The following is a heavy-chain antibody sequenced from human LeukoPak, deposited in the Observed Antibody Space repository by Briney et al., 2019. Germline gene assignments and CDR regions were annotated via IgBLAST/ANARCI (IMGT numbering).Heavy chain of an antibody. D-gene: IGHD6-19*01. CDR3: ARVADYYYYYMDV. J-gene: IGHJ6*03. CDR1: GGSISSGIYY. V-gene: IGHV4-61*02. Sequence: PSETLSLTCTVSGGSISSGIYYWSWIRQPAGKGLEWIGRIYTSGSTNYNPSLKSRVTMSVDTSKNQFSLKLSSVTAADTAVYYCARVADYYYYYMDVWGKGTTVTISS. CDR2: IYTSGST.